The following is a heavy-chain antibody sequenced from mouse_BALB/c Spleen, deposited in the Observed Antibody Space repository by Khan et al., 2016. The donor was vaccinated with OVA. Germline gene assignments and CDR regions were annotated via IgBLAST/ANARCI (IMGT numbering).Heavy chain of an antibody. V-gene: IGHV1S137*01. CDR3: ARLTLRLDY. CDR1: GYTFTDYG. Sequence: VQLQQSGPELVRPGVSVKISCKGSGYTFTDYGMHWVRQSPAKSLEWIGVITTYSGDTNYNQKFKGKATMNVEKASSTAYMELARLTSEDSAIYYCARLTLRLDYWGQGTSVTVSS. J-gene: IGHJ4*01. CDR2: ITTYSGDT. D-gene: IGHD1-1*01.